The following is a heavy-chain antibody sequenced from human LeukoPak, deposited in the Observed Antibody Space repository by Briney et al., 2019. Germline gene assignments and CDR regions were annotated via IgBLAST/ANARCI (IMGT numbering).Heavy chain of an antibody. Sequence: PGGCLRLSCAASGFTLSGNLMHSVRQAPGKGLVWVSRINSDGSSTSYADSVKCRFTISRDNAKNTLYLQMNSLRAEDTAVYSCARRDNYDYWGQGTLVTVSS. J-gene: IGHJ4*02. CDR3: ARRDNYDY. D-gene: IGHD2-15*01. V-gene: IGHV3-74*01. CDR2: INSDGSST. CDR1: GFTLSGNL.